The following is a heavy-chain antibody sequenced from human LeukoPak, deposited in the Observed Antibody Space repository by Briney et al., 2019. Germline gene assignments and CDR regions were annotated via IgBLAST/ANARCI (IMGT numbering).Heavy chain of an antibody. CDR2: IKQDGGEK. V-gene: IGHV3-7*05. CDR3: ARDHLTVGATGASDT. Sequence: PGGSLRLSCAASRFTFSNYWMSWVRQAPGKGLEWVANIKQDGGEKYYVDSVKGRFTISRDNAKNSLYLQMNSLRAEDTAVYYCARDHLTVGATGASDTWGQGTMVTVSS. CDR1: RFTFSNYW. D-gene: IGHD1-26*01. J-gene: IGHJ3*02.